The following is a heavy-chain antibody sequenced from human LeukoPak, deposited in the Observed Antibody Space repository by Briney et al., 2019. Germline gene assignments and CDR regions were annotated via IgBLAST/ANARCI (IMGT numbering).Heavy chain of an antibody. CDR1: GGSISSYY. V-gene: IGHV4-59*08. CDR2: IYYSGST. D-gene: IGHD3-10*01. Sequence: SETLSLTCTVSGGSISSYYWSWIRQPPGKGLEWIGYIYYSGSTNYNPSLKSRVTISVDTSKNQFSLKLSSVTAADTAVYYCARREYYYGSGTHYGMDVWGQGTTVTVSS. J-gene: IGHJ6*02. CDR3: ARREYYYGSGTHYGMDV.